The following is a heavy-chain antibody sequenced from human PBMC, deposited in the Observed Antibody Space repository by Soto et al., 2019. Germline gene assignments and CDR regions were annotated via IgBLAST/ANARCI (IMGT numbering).Heavy chain of an antibody. Sequence: SRRLSCAASGIVFSNYDMFWFRQASGKGQEWVSTIYAAGGSKYYAGSVMGRFTVSRDNSRDTLFLQLDSLRVEDTAIYFCAKDLIRGDGYEDPDYWGQGTLVTVSS. V-gene: IGHV3-23*01. CDR1: GIVFSNYD. CDR2: IYAAGGSK. CDR3: AKDLIRGDGYEDPDY. J-gene: IGHJ4*02. D-gene: IGHD3-10*01.